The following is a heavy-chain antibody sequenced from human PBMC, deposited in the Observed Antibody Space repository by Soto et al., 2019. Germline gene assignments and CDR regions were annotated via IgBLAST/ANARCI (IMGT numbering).Heavy chain of an antibody. CDR3: AKDLTRQLADWLDP. Sequence: ASVKVSCKASGFSFTGYYIHWLRQAPGQGLEWMGWINAHSGGTEYAQKFQGRVTLTRDTSIATAYLTLTSLTSDDTALYYCAKDLTRQLADWLDPWGQGTQVTVSS. J-gene: IGHJ5*02. CDR1: GFSFTGYY. CDR2: INAHSGGT. D-gene: IGHD6-6*01. V-gene: IGHV1-2*02.